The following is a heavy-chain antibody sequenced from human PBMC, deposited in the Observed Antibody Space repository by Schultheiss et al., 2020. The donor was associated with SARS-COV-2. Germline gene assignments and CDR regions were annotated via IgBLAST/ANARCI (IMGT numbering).Heavy chain of an antibody. CDR3: ARDFPEARGAFDS. CDR1: GGSISSYY. CDR2: IYHSGST. D-gene: IGHD6-6*01. J-gene: IGHJ4*02. V-gene: IGHV4-59*12. Sequence: SETLSLTCAVYGGSISSYYWSWIRQPPGKGLEWIGSIYHSGSTYYNPSLKSRVTISVDTSKNQLSLKLSSVTAADTAVYYCARDFPEARGAFDSWGQGTLVTVSS.